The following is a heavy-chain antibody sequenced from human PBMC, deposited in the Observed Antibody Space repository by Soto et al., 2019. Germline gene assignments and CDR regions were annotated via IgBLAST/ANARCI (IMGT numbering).Heavy chain of an antibody. Sequence: QVELQESGPGLVKPSGTLSLTCAVSGASVSSTYWWSWVRQPPGKGPEWIGEINHRGSANYNPSLKSRVTMSLDISKSQFSLGLTSVTAADTAVYFCARYNAASGTYYFDYWGRGALVTVSS. D-gene: IGHD6-13*01. V-gene: IGHV4-4*02. J-gene: IGHJ4*02. CDR2: INHRGSA. CDR1: GASVSSTYW. CDR3: ARYNAASGTYYFDY.